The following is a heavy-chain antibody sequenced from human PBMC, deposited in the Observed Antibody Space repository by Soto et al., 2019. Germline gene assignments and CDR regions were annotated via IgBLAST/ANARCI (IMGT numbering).Heavy chain of an antibody. J-gene: IGHJ4*02. CDR3: ARGSVVAATLFGC. CDR2: IYYSGST. Sequence: QVQLQESGPGLVKPSQTLSLTCTVSGGSISSGGYYWSWIRQHPGKGLEWIGYIYYSGSTYYNPSLKGRFTISVGTSKVQFSLKLSSVSAADTAVYYCARGSVVAATLFGCWGQGTLVTVSS. V-gene: IGHV4-31*03. D-gene: IGHD2-15*01. CDR1: GGSISSGGYY.